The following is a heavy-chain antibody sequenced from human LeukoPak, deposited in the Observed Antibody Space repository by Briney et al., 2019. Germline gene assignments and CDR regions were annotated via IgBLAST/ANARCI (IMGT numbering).Heavy chain of an antibody. CDR2: ISSYNGNT. CDR1: GYTFTTYD. CDR3: VRAGSYYNLAYAADN. Sequence: ASVKVSCKTSGYTFTTYDINWVRQAPGQGLEWMGWISSYNGNTNYAQKLQGRVTMTTDTSTSTACMELRSLRSDDTAVYYCVRAGSYYNLAYAADNWGQGSLVTVSS. J-gene: IGHJ4*02. D-gene: IGHD3-10*01. V-gene: IGHV1-18*01.